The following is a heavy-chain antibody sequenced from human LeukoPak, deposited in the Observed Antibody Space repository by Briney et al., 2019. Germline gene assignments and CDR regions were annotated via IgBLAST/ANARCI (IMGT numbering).Heavy chain of an antibody. D-gene: IGHD3-10*01. J-gene: IGHJ4*02. CDR1: GGSITSTNW. CDR2: VSLSGLT. Sequence: SETLSLTCGVSGGSITSTNWWRWVRQPPGQGLEWIGVVSLSGLTNYNPSLSSRVIVALDTSKNHLSLKLRSVTAADTAVYYCATVAVIRGVTYFDYWGQGTLVTVSS. V-gene: IGHV4-4*02. CDR3: ATVAVIRGVTYFDY.